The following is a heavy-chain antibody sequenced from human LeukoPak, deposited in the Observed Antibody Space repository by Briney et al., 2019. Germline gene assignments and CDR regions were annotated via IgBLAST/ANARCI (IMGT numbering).Heavy chain of an antibody. V-gene: IGHV3-30*02. CDR3: AKATFDFWSGYSPNWFDP. D-gene: IGHD3-3*01. J-gene: IGHJ5*02. Sequence: GGSLRLSCAASGFSFSTYGMHWVRQTPVRGLEWVAFIRYDGSDKFYEDSVRGRFTISRDNSKNTVYLQMNSLRPEDTAVYYCAKATFDFWSGYSPNWFDPWGQGTLVTVSS. CDR1: GFSFSTYG. CDR2: IRYDGSDK.